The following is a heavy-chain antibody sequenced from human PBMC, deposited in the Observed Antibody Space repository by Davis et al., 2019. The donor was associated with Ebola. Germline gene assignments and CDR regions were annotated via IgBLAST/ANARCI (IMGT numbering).Heavy chain of an antibody. CDR3: ARDRRLELAHYYYGMDV. Sequence: PGGSLRLSCAASGFTFSDYYMSWIRQAPGKGLEWVSSISSSSSYIYYADSVKGRFTISRDNAKNSLYLQMNSLRAEDTAVYYCARDRRLELAHYYYGMDVWGQGTTVTVSS. D-gene: IGHD1-7*01. CDR2: ISSSSSYI. J-gene: IGHJ6*02. V-gene: IGHV3-11*06. CDR1: GFTFSDYY.